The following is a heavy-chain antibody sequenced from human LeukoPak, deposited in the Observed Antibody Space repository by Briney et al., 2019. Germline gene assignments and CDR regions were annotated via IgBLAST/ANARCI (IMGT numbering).Heavy chain of an antibody. V-gene: IGHV3-20*01. D-gene: IGHD1-1*01. CDR3: ARNRKDRTGTPSGDGDY. CDR2: VSWNGVST. Sequence: PGGSLRLSCVASGFTFDDYGMNWVRQAPGKGLEWVSGVSWNGVSTNYAESVKGRFTISRDNVKNSLYLQMISLRVEDTAVYDCARNRKDRTGTPSGDGDYWGQGTLVTVSS. J-gene: IGHJ4*02. CDR1: GFTFDDYG.